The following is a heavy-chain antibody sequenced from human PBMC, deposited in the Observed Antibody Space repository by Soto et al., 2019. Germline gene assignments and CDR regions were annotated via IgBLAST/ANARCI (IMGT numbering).Heavy chain of an antibody. CDR1: GFTFSSYG. CDR3: AKVTTVVQQLGAFDY. D-gene: IGHD6-13*01. CDR2: ISYDGSNK. V-gene: IGHV3-30*18. Sequence: QVQLVESGGGVVQPGRSLRLSCAASGFTFSSYGMHWVRQAPGKGLEWVAVISYDGSNKYYADSVKGRFTISRDNSKNTLYLQMNSLRAEDTAVYYCAKVTTVVQQLGAFDYWGQGTLVTVSS. J-gene: IGHJ4*02.